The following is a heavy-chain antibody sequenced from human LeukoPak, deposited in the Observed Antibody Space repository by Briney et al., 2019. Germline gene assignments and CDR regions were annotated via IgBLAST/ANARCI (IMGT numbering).Heavy chain of an antibody. J-gene: IGHJ4*02. V-gene: IGHV3-30*03. CDR3: ARVLSGSGWYETPFDY. CDR1: GFTFSSYG. Sequence: SGGSLRLSCAASGFTFSSYGMHWVRQAPGKGLDWVAVISYDGSNKYYVDSVKGRFTISRDNSKNMLYLQMNSLRAEDAAVYYCARVLSGSGWYETPFDYWGQGTLVTVSS. D-gene: IGHD6-19*01. CDR2: ISYDGSNK.